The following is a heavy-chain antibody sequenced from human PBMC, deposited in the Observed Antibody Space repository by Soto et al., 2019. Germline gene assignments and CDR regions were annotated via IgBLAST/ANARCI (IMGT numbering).Heavy chain of an antibody. Sequence: QVQLVESGGGVVQPGRSLRLSCAASGFTFSSYGMHWVRQAPGKGLEWVAVISYDGSNKYYADSVKGRFTISRDNYKNTLYLQMNSLRAEDTAVYYCARDKKKGMITFGGVIALGYWGQGTLVTFSS. CDR2: ISYDGSNK. CDR3: ARDKKKGMITFGGVIALGY. V-gene: IGHV3-30*03. D-gene: IGHD3-16*02. CDR1: GFTFSSYG. J-gene: IGHJ4*02.